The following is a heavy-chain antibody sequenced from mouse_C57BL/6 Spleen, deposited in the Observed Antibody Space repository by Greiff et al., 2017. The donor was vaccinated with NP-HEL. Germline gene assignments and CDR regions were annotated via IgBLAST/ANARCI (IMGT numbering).Heavy chain of an antibody. V-gene: IGHV1-63*01. CDR3: ARGANGNYFDY. J-gene: IGHJ2*01. CDR2: IYPGGGYT. D-gene: IGHD2-1*01. CDR1: GYTFTNYW. Sequence: VKLVESGAELVRPGTSVKMSCKASGYTFTNYWIGWAKQRPGHGLEWIGDIYPGGGYTNYNEKFKGKATLTADKSSSTAYMQFSSLTSEDSAIYYCARGANGNYFDYWGQGTTLTVSS.